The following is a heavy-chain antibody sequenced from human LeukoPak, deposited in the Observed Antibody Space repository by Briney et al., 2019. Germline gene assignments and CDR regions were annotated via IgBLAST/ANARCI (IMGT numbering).Heavy chain of an antibody. J-gene: IGHJ3*02. V-gene: IGHV4-61*01. CDR2: IYYSGST. Sequence: PSETLSLTCTVSGGSINSTTYYWGWIRQPPGKRLGWIGYIYYSGSTSYNPSLKSRVTISVDTSKNQISLKLSSVTAADTAVYYCARDLGVMVRAFDIWGQGTMVTVSS. D-gene: IGHD5-18*01. CDR1: GGSINSTTYY. CDR3: ARDLGVMVRAFDI.